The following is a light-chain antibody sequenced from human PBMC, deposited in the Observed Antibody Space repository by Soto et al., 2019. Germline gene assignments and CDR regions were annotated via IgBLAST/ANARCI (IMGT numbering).Light chain of an antibody. V-gene: IGKV2-28*01. CDR1: QSLLHSNGYNY. CDR3: MQALQTPRT. J-gene: IGKJ1*01. Sequence: DIVMTPSPLSLPVTPGEPASISCRSSQSLLHSNGYNYLDWYLQKPGQSPQLLIYLGSNRASGVPDRFSGRGSGTDFTLKISRVEAEDVGVYYCMQALQTPRTFGQVTKVEIK. CDR2: LGS.